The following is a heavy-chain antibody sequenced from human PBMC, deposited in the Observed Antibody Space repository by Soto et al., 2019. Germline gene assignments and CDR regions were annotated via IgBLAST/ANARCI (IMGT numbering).Heavy chain of an antibody. J-gene: IGHJ6*02. CDR1: GFTFSSYS. V-gene: IGHV3-48*02. CDR3: AREGEVDIVLVPAAMPDYYYGMDV. Sequence: GGSLRLSCAASGFTFSSYSMNWVRQAPGKGLEWVSYISSSSSTIYYADSVKGRFTISRDNAKNSLYLQMNSLRDEDTAVYYCAREGEVDIVLVPAAMPDYYYGMDVWGQGTTVTVSS. D-gene: IGHD2-2*01. CDR2: ISSSSSTI.